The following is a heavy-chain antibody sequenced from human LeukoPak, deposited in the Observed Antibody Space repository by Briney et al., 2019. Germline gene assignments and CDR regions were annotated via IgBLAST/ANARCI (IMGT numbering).Heavy chain of an antibody. CDR3: AKVGARGAAYYYYMDV. CDR2: ISISGDNT. Sequence: GGSLRLSCAASGFTFSNYAMCWVRQAPGKGLEWVSAISISGDNTYYADSVQGRFTVSRDNSKNTLYLQMNSLRAEDTAVYYCAKVGARGAAYYYYMDVWGKGTTVTVSS. J-gene: IGHJ6*03. CDR1: GFTFSNYA. D-gene: IGHD3-10*01. V-gene: IGHV3-23*01.